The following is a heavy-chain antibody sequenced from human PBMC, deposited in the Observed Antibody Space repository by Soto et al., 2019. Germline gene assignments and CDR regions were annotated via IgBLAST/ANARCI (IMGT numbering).Heavy chain of an antibody. CDR1: GFTFSSYG. D-gene: IGHD3-22*01. V-gene: IGHV3-30*03. CDR2: ISSDGSNK. Sequence: QVQLVESGGGVVQPGRSLRLSCAASGFTFSSYGMHWVRQAPGKGLEWVAVISSDGSNKYYADSVKGRFTISRDNSKNTLYLQMNSLRAEDTAVYYCVGSYYFGDYWGQGTLVTVSS. J-gene: IGHJ4*02. CDR3: VGSYYFGDY.